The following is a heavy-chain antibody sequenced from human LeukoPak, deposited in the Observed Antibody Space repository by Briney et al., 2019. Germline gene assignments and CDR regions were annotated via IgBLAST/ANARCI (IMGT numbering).Heavy chain of an antibody. J-gene: IGHJ4*02. Sequence: SETLSLTCAVYGESLSKYYWTWIRQSPGKGLEWIGEINHRGSTNLNPSLKSRVTLSVDTSKHQFSLKLTSVTAADAAVYYCASSVGSTDYWGQGTLVTVSS. CDR1: GESLSKYY. V-gene: IGHV4-34*01. CDR2: INHRGST. CDR3: ASSVGSTDY. D-gene: IGHD1-26*01.